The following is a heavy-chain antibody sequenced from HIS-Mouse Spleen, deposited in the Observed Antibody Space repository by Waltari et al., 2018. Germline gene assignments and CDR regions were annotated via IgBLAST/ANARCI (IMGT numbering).Heavy chain of an antibody. D-gene: IGHD6-13*01. CDR2: IYYSGST. V-gene: IGHV4-39*07. CDR1: GGSIRSRSYY. CDR3: AREIPYSSSWYDWYFDL. J-gene: IGHJ2*01. Sequence: QLQLQESGPGLVKPSETLSLTCTVSGGSIRSRSYYWGWIRQPPGKGLEWIGSIYYSGSTYYNPSLKSRVTISVETSKNQFSLKLSSVTAADTAVYYCAREIPYSSSWYDWYFDLWGRGTLVTVSS.